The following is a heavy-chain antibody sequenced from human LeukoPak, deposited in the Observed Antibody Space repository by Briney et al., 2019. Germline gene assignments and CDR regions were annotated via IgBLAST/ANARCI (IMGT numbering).Heavy chain of an antibody. Sequence: PGGSLRLSCAASGFTFSTYSMHWVRQAPGKGLEWVASINPDGTTVRYVDSVKGRFTVSRDNAKNSLYLRMNSLRAEDTALYHCENYRSMIREFTAYDFWGQGTMVTVSS. D-gene: IGHD6-19*01. CDR3: ENYRSMIREFTAYDF. J-gene: IGHJ3*01. CDR1: GFTFSTYS. V-gene: IGHV3-7*03. CDR2: INPDGTTV.